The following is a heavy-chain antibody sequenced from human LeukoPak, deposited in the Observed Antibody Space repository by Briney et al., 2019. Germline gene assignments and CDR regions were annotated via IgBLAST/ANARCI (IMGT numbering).Heavy chain of an antibody. CDR1: GFTFSSYA. CDR2: ISGSGGST. Sequence: PGGSLRLSCAASGFTFSSYAMSWVRQAPGKGLEWVSAISGSGGSTYYADSVKGRFTISRDNSKNTLYLQMNSLRAEDTAVYYCAKALDSLGGINYFDYWGQGTLVTVSS. J-gene: IGHJ4*02. CDR3: AKALDSLGGINYFDY. D-gene: IGHD3-16*01. V-gene: IGHV3-23*01.